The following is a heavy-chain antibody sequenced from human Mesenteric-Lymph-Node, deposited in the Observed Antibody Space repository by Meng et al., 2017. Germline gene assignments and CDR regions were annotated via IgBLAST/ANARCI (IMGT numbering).Heavy chain of an antibody. CDR2: MNGDGSST. V-gene: IGHV3-74*02. CDR1: GFTFRTYW. J-gene: IGHJ4*02. D-gene: IGHD3-16*01. Sequence: GQLVASGGGLVQPGGSLRRSCAACGFTFRTYWMHWVRQAPGKGLVWVSRMNGDGSSTNYADSVKGRFIISRDKAKNTLYLQMNSLRAEDTAVYYCAKLTSLWGQGTLVTVSS. CDR3: AKLTSL.